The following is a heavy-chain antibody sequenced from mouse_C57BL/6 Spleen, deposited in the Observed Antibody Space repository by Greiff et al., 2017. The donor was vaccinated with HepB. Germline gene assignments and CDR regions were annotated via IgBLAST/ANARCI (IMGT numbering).Heavy chain of an antibody. Sequence: QRPGQGLEWIGRIHPSDSDTNYNQKFKGKATLTVDKSSSTAYMQLSSLTSEDSAVYYRAIHPPLTLTYYFDYWGQGTTLTVSS. J-gene: IGHJ2*01. CDR3: AIHPPLTLTYYFDY. D-gene: IGHD2-13*01. V-gene: IGHV1-74*01. CDR2: IHPSDSDT.